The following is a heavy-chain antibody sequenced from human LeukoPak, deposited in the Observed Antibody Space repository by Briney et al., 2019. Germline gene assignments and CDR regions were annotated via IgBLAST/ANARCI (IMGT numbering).Heavy chain of an antibody. CDR2: INPNSGGT. CDR3: ARLKYYDILTGYYTRGGHAFDI. D-gene: IGHD3-9*01. CDR1: GYTFTGYY. V-gene: IGHV1-2*02. Sequence: ASVKVSCKASGYTFTGYYMHWVRQAPGQGFEWMGWINPNSGGTNYAQKFQGRVTMTRDTSISTAYMELSRLRSDDTAVYYCARLKYYDILTGYYTRGGHAFDIWGQGTMVTVSS. J-gene: IGHJ3*02.